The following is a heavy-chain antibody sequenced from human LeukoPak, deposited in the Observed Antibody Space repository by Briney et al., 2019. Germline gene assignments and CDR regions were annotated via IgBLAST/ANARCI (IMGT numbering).Heavy chain of an antibody. CDR3: ARDSAQSTVTTQGLRYNWFDP. CDR1: GYSISSGYY. Sequence: SETLSLTCTVSGYSISSGYYWGWIRQPPGKGLEWIGSIYHSGSTYYNPSLKSRVTISVDTSKNQFSLKLSSVTAADTAVYYCARDSAQSTVTTQGLRYNWFDPWGQGTLVTVSS. J-gene: IGHJ5*02. D-gene: IGHD4-11*01. CDR2: IYHSGST. V-gene: IGHV4-38-2*02.